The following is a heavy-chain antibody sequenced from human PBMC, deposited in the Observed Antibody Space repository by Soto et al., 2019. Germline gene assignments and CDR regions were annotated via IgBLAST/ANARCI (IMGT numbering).Heavy chain of an antibody. D-gene: IGHD2-21*02. CDR3: AKDGGVGGNSVRDDY. J-gene: IGHJ4*02. CDR2: ISVSGATT. Sequence: EVQLLESGGGLVQPGGSLRLSCVASGFTFSSYGMSWVRQAPGKGLEWVSAISVSGATTYYADSVKGRFTISRDSSNNTLSLQMSGLRAEDTAVYYCAKDGGVGGNSVRDDYWGQGTLVTVSS. V-gene: IGHV3-23*01. CDR1: GFTFSSYG.